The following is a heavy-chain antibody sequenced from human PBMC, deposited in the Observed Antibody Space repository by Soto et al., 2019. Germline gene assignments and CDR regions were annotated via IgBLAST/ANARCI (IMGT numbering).Heavy chain of an antibody. D-gene: IGHD6-19*01. CDR1: GGSISSRRYY. CDR2: IYYSAST. CDR3: ARRGLGNWFDP. Sequence: SESLSLTCTVSGGSISSRRYYWGWILQPPGQPLEAIATIYYSASTYYNPHLQSPVTISADTYQMYLSLTLSSVAAADTAVYYCARRGLGNWFDPWGQGTLVTVSS. V-gene: IGHV4-39*02. J-gene: IGHJ5*02.